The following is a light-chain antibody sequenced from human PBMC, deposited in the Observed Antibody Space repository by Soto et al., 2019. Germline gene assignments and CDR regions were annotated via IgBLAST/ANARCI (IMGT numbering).Light chain of an antibody. CDR1: QSVSDY. Sequence: DIPMTQSPSSLSASVGDRVTITCRASQSVSDYIHWYQHKPGGAPKLLIYGASTLQSGVPSRFSGSGSGTDSTLTISSLQPEDFATYYCQQRYIAPFTFGPGTKVDLK. CDR3: QQRYIAPFT. J-gene: IGKJ3*01. CDR2: GAS. V-gene: IGKV1-39*01.